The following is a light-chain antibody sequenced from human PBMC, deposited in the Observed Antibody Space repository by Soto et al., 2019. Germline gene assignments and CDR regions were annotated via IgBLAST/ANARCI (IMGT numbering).Light chain of an antibody. CDR3: QQRSNWPQIT. CDR1: QSVSSY. J-gene: IGKJ5*01. Sequence: EIVLTQSPATLSLSPGERATLSCRASQSVSSYLAWYQQKPGQAPRLLIYDASNRATGIPARFSSSGSGTDFTLTISSLEPEDFAVYYCQQRSNWPQITFGQGTRLEIK. V-gene: IGKV3-11*01. CDR2: DAS.